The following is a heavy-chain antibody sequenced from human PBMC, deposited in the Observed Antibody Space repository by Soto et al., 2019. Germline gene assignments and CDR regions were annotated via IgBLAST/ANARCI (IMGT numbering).Heavy chain of an antibody. J-gene: IGHJ4*02. CDR2: IIPIFGTA. CDR1: GGTFSSYA. V-gene: IGHV1-69*12. Sequence: QVQLVQSGAEVKKPGSSVKVSCKASGGTFSSYAISWVRQAPGQGLEWMGGIIPIFGTANYAQKFQGRVTITGDESTSTAYMELSSLRSEDTAVYYCTAPGHMVRGVINRNDYWGQGTLVTVSS. CDR3: TAPGHMVRGVINRNDY. D-gene: IGHD3-10*01.